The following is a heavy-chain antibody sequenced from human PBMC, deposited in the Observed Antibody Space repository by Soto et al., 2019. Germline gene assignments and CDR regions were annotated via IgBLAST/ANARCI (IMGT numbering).Heavy chain of an antibody. Sequence: QLQLQESGPGLVKPSETLSLTCTVSGGSISSSSSYWGWIRQPPGKGLEWIESMSYSGSTYNNPSLKSRVTLSVDTSQSRISLKLTSVTAADTAVYYCARHRVPSVYDPIPGCFDSWGQGILVTASS. CDR3: ARHRVPSVYDPIPGCFDS. CDR2: MSYSGST. J-gene: IGHJ4*02. D-gene: IGHD5-12*01. V-gene: IGHV4-39*01. CDR1: GGSISSSSSY.